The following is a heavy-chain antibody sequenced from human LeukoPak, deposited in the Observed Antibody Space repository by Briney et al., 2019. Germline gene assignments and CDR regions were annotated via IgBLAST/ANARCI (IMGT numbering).Heavy chain of an antibody. CDR1: GFTFDDYA. CDR3: AKSSLIYGMDV. CDR2: ISGDGGST. J-gene: IGHJ6*02. Sequence: PGGSLRLSCAASGFTFDDYAMHWVRQAPGKGLEWVSLISGDGGSTYYADSVKGRFTISRDNSKNSLYLQMNSLRTEDTALYYRAKSSLIYGMDVWGQGTTVTVSS. V-gene: IGHV3-43*02. D-gene: IGHD2-21*01.